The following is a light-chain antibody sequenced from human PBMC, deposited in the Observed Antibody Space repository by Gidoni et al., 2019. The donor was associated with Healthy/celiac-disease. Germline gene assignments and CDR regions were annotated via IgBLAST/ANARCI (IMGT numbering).Light chain of an antibody. CDR2: GAS. V-gene: IGKV3-15*01. CDR3: QQYNNWPLT. Sequence: EIVMTQSPATVSVSPGERATLSCRASQSVSSNLAWYQQKPGQAPRLLIYGASTRATDIPVRFSGSGSGTEFTLTISSLQSEDFAVYYCQQYNNWPLTFXGXTKVEIK. J-gene: IGKJ4*01. CDR1: QSVSSN.